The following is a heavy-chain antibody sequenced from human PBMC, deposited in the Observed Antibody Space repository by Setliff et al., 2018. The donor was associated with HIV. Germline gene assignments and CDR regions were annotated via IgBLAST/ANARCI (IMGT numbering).Heavy chain of an antibody. D-gene: IGHD4-4*01. Sequence: GGSLRLSCTISGVTFGDSSMGWVRQAPGKGLEWVAFIRSKVYGGTTEYAASVKVRFTISRDDSKSIASLQMNSLKTEDTAVYYCTSSYINYAYWGQGTLVTVSS. CDR1: GVTFGDSS. CDR3: TSSYINYAY. J-gene: IGHJ4*02. V-gene: IGHV3-49*04. CDR2: IRSKVYGGTT.